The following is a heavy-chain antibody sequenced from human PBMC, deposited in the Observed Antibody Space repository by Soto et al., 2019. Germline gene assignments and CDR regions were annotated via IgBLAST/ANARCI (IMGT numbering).Heavy chain of an antibody. D-gene: IGHD3-10*01. Sequence: SETLSLTCTVSGGSVIRGGYYWIWIRQHPGKGLEWIGYIYYGGSTYYNPSLKSRVTISVDTSKNQFSLKLSSVTAADTAVYYCAREMVRGVIKWFDPWGQGTLVTVSS. CDR3: AREMVRGVIKWFDP. V-gene: IGHV4-31*03. J-gene: IGHJ5*02. CDR2: IYYGGST. CDR1: GGSVIRGGYY.